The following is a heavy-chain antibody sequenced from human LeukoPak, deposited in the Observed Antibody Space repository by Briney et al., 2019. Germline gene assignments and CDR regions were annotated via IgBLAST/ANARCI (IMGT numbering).Heavy chain of an antibody. J-gene: IGHJ4*02. CDR1: GFTFDDYA. Sequence: GGSLRLSCAASGFTFDDYAMHWVRQAPGKGLEWVSGISWNSGSIGYADPVKGRFTISRDNAKNSLYLHLNSLRAEDTAVYYCARERYNWNYAFDYWGQGTLVTVSS. CDR3: ARERYNWNYAFDY. V-gene: IGHV3-9*01. CDR2: ISWNSGSI. D-gene: IGHD1-7*01.